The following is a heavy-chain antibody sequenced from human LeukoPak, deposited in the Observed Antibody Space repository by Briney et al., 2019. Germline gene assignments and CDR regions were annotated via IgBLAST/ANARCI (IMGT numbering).Heavy chain of an antibody. Sequence: GGSLRLSCAASGFTFITYAMTWVRQAPGKGLEWVSAISGTGGSTYYADSVRGRFTISRDNSKNTLYLQMNSLRAEDTAVYYCARGGDVWGQGTTVTVSS. V-gene: IGHV3-23*01. J-gene: IGHJ6*02. CDR1: GFTFITYA. CDR2: ISGTGGST. CDR3: ARGGDV.